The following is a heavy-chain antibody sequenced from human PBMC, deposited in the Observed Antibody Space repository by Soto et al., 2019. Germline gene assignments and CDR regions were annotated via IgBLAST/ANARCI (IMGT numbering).Heavy chain of an antibody. V-gene: IGHV4-31*11. CDR3: ARWVEVSLDYFDS. Sequence: SETLSLTCAVSGGSITNGYYYWSWVRQNPGKGLEWIGHIYHSGRTYYRPSLKSRVTISVDTSKSQFSLNLSSVTAADTAVYYCARWVEVSLDYFDSWGQGTPVTVSS. CDR2: IYHSGRT. CDR1: GGSITNGYYY. D-gene: IGHD2-15*01. J-gene: IGHJ4*02.